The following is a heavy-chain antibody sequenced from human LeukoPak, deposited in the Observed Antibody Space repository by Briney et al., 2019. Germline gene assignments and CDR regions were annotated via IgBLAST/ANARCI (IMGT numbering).Heavy chain of an antibody. D-gene: IGHD3-22*01. CDR1: GFTFGHYA. J-gene: IGHJ4*02. CDR3: AKGGYYERPWYFDY. Sequence: GGSLRLSCAASGFTFGHYAMHWVRQAPGKGLEWVAIISFDGTNKYYADSVKGRVTISRDNSKSALYLQMNSLRAEDTAVYYCAKGGYYERPWYFDYWGQGTLVTVSS. CDR2: ISFDGTNK. V-gene: IGHV3-30*18.